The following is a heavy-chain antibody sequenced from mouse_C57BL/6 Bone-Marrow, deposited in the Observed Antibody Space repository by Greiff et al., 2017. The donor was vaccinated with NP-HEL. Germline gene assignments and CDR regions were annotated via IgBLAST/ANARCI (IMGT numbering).Heavy chain of an antibody. J-gene: IGHJ3*01. V-gene: IGHV1-69*01. CDR3: ARKEDGSSLFAY. D-gene: IGHD1-1*01. Sequence: VQLQQPGAELVMPGASVKLSCKASGYTFTSYWMHWVKQRPGQGLEWIGEIDPSDSYTNYNQKFKGKSTLTVDKSSSTAYMQLSSLTSEDSAVYYCARKEDGSSLFAYWGQGTLVTVSA. CDR2: IDPSDSYT. CDR1: GYTFTSYW.